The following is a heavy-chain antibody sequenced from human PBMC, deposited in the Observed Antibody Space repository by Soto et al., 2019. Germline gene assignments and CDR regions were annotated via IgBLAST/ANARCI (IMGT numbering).Heavy chain of an antibody. V-gene: IGHV1-2*02. Sequence: QVQLVQSGAEVKKPGASVKVSCKASGYTFTGYYMHWVRQAPGQGLEWMGWINPNSGGTNYAQKFQGRVTMTRDTSISTAYMELSRLRSDDTAVYYCARDLEGTYSYGLGVIYYYYYYGMDVWGQGTTVTVSS. CDR1: GYTFTGYY. CDR3: ARDLEGTYSYGLGVIYYYYYYGMDV. J-gene: IGHJ6*02. D-gene: IGHD5-18*01. CDR2: INPNSGGT.